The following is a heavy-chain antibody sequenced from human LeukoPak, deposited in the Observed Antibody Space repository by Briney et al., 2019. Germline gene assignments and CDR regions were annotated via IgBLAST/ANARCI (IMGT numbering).Heavy chain of an antibody. J-gene: IGHJ1*01. CDR1: GYIFGVYG. V-gene: IGHV1-18*01. Sequence: GASVKVSCKVSGYIFGVYGLSWVRQAPDQGLEWLGWIAPYEGDRQYTPKLQDRIIVTADTATTTVYMELKNLRIDDTAVYYCASNFIRTGYFGEYYLHWGQGTQVVVSS. CDR2: IAPYEGDR. D-gene: IGHD3-9*01. CDR3: ASNFIRTGYFGEYYLH.